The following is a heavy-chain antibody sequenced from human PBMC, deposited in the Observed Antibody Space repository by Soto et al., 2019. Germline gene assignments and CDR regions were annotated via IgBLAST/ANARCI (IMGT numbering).Heavy chain of an antibody. Sequence: PGGSLRLSSAASGFTFSDYYMSWIRQAPGKGLEWVSYISSSSSYTNYADSVKGRFTISRDNAKNSLYLQMNSLRAEDTAVYYCARDRGYYDSSGYFHDAFDIWGQGTMVTVSS. CDR1: GFTFSDYY. CDR2: ISSSSSYT. D-gene: IGHD3-22*01. V-gene: IGHV3-11*05. CDR3: ARDRGYYDSSGYFHDAFDI. J-gene: IGHJ3*02.